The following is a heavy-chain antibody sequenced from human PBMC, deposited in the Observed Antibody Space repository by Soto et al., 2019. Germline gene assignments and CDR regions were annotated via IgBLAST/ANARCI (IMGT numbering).Heavy chain of an antibody. CDR3: ARGRATNNYYYYYGMDV. CDR2: INPYNGNT. CDR1: GYTFTSYA. D-gene: IGHD5-12*01. Sequence: ASVKVSFKASGYTFTSYAISWVRQAPGQGLEWMGWINPYNGNTNYAQKLQGRVTMTTDTSTSTAYMELRSLRSEDTAVYYCARGRATNNYYYYYGMDVWGQGTTVTVSS. V-gene: IGHV1-18*01. J-gene: IGHJ6*02.